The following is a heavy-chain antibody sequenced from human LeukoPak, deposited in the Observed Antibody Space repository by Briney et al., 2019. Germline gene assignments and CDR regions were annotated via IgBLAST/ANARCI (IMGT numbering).Heavy chain of an antibody. CDR1: GFTFTSSA. J-gene: IGHJ4*02. Sequence: ASVKVSCKASGFTFTSSAVQWVRQARGQRLEWIGWIVIGSGNTNYAQKFQERVTITGDMSTSTAYMELSSLRSEDTAVYYCAADPSTRFLEWLLYNYWGQGTLVTVSS. CDR3: AADPSTRFLEWLLYNY. CDR2: IVIGSGNT. V-gene: IGHV1-58*01. D-gene: IGHD3-3*01.